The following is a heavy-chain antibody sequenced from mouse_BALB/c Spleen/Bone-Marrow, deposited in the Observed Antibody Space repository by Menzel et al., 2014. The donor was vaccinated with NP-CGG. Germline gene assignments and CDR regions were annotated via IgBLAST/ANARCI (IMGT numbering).Heavy chain of an antibody. D-gene: IGHD1-2*01. Sequence: VQLQQSGAELVKPGASVKLSCTASGFNIKDTYMYWVKQRPEQGLEWIGRIDPANGNTKYDPKFQGKATITADTSSNTAYLQLSSLTSEDTAVYYCARGGTTATWYFDVWGAGTTVTVSS. CDR1: GFNIKDTY. J-gene: IGHJ1*01. CDR2: IDPANGNT. V-gene: IGHV14-3*02. CDR3: ARGGTTATWYFDV.